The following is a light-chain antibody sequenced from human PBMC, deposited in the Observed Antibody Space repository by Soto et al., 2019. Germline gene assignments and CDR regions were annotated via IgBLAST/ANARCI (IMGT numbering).Light chain of an antibody. Sequence: QSALTQPASVSGSPGQSITISCNGTSSDVGGYNYVSWYQQHPGKAPKLMIYEVSNRPSGVSNRFSGSKSGNTASLTISGLQAEDEADYYCSSYTSSSTLDVFGTGTKVTVL. V-gene: IGLV2-14*01. CDR1: SSDVGGYNY. CDR2: EVS. J-gene: IGLJ1*01. CDR3: SSYTSSSTLDV.